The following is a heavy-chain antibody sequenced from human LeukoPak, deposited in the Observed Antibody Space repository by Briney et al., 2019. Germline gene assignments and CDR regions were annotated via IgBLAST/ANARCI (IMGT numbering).Heavy chain of an antibody. V-gene: IGHV4-34*01. D-gene: IGHD6-6*01. Sequence: SETLSLTCAVYGGSFSGYYWSWTRQPPGKGPEWIGEINHSGSTNYNPSLKSRVTISVDTSRNQFSLKLSSVTAADTAVYYCARRGSSSAHYWGQGTLVTVSS. J-gene: IGHJ4*02. CDR2: INHSGST. CDR1: GGSFSGYY. CDR3: ARRGSSSAHY.